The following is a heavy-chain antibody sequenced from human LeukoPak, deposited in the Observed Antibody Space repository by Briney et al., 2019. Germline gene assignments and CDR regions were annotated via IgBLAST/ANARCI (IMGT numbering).Heavy chain of an antibody. CDR3: ASHCSSTTCYTQRIIGKTYYYYPMDV. CDR2: IYTSGST. J-gene: IGHJ6*02. V-gene: IGHV4-61*02. CDR1: GGSISSDSYY. Sequence: TLSLTCTVSGGSISSDSYYWSWIRQPAGKGLEWIGRIYTSGSTNYNPSLKSRVTISVDTSKNQFSLKLRSVTAADTAVYYCASHCSSTTCYTQRIIGKTYYYYPMDVWGQGTTVTISS. D-gene: IGHD2-2*02.